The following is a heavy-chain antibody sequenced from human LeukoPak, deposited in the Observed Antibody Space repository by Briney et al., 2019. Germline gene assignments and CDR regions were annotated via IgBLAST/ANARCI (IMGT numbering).Heavy chain of an antibody. D-gene: IGHD5-24*01. Sequence: PSQTLSLTCTVSGGSISSGDYYWSWIRQPPGKGLEWIGYIYYSGSTYYNPSLKSRVTISVDTSKNQFSLKLSSVTAADTAVYYCARDKEMATIPVFDYWGQGTLDTVSS. CDR1: GGSISSGDYY. CDR2: IYYSGST. V-gene: IGHV4-30-4*08. CDR3: ARDKEMATIPVFDY. J-gene: IGHJ4*02.